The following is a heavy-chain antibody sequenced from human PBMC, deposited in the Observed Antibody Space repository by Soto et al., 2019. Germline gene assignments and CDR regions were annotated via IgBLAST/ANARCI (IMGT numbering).Heavy chain of an antibody. Sequence: QVQLVQSGAEVKKPGASVKVSCKASGYTFTSYYMHWVRQAPGQGLAWMGIINPSGGSTSYAQKFQGRVTMTRDTSTSTVYRELSSLRSEDTAVYYCARDGEGGHSNDWLDPGGQGTLVTVSS. CDR3: ARDGEGGHSNDWLDP. CDR1: GYTFTSYY. J-gene: IGHJ5*02. CDR2: INPSGGST. V-gene: IGHV1-46*01. D-gene: IGHD4-4*01.